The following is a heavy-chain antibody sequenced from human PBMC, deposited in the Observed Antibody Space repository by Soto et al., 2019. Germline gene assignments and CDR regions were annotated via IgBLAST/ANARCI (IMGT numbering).Heavy chain of an antibody. CDR3: AKLWRGLDA. J-gene: IGHJ5*02. CDR1: GGSISPYF. D-gene: IGHD3-16*01. Sequence: SETLSLSCTVAGGSISPYFWSWSRQPPGKGLECIGYIYYTGSTNYNPYLKSRVTMSVDSSKNQFSLNLSSVTAADTAVYYCAKLWRGLDAWGQGTTATVSS. CDR2: IYYTGST. V-gene: IGHV4-59*01.